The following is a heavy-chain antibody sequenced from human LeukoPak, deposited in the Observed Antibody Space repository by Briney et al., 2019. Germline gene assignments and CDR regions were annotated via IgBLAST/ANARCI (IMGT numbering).Heavy chain of an antibody. Sequence: PGGSLRLSCSASGFTFSSYWMSWVRQAPGKGLEWVAYLKQDGSEKCYMDSVKGRFTISRDNAKNSPYLQMNTLRAEDTAVYYCARASRGTKRDLDYWGQGTLVTVSS. CDR2: LKQDGSEK. CDR3: ARASRGTKRDLDY. D-gene: IGHD5-24*01. CDR1: GFTFSSYW. V-gene: IGHV3-7*01. J-gene: IGHJ4*02.